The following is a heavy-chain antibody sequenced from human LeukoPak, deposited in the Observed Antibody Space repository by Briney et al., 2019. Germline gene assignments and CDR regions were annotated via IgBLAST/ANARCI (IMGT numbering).Heavy chain of an antibody. D-gene: IGHD2-15*01. CDR3: ARDWCVGGRCYYFDH. J-gene: IGHJ4*02. V-gene: IGHV3-33*01. CDR2: IWYDGSGK. Sequence: GGSLRLSCAASRFTFTDYGMHWGRQPPGKGLEWVALIWYDGSGKYYADSVKGRFTISRDNSKNTLYLQMNSLRAEDTAVYYCARDWCVGGRCYYFDHWGQGTLVTVSS. CDR1: RFTFTDYG.